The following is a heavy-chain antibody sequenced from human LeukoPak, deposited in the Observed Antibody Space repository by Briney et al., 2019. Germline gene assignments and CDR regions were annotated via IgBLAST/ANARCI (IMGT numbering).Heavy chain of an antibody. D-gene: IGHD6-25*01. J-gene: IGHJ3*02. CDR2: IYHSGST. Sequence: WIGYIYHSGSTNYNPSLKSRVTISVDTSKNQFSLKLNSVTAADTAVYYCASAAMTLDTFDIWGQGTMVTVSS. V-gene: IGHV4-59*01. CDR3: ASAAMTLDTFDI.